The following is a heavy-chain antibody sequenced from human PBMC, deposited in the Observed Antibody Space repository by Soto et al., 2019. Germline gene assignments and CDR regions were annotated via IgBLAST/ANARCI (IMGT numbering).Heavy chain of an antibody. CDR3: VRGRVVTTPGPNGDY. J-gene: IGHJ4*02. CDR2: ISSSSRTI. D-gene: IGHD3-3*01. Sequence: EVQLVESGGGLVQPGGSLRLSCVVSGFTFCSYSMNWVRQAPGKGLVWVSYISSSSRTIYYADSVKGRFTISRDNAKNSLYLQMNSLRAEATGVYYCVRGRVVTTPGPNGDYWGQGTLVTVSS. CDR1: GFTFCSYS. V-gene: IGHV3-48*01.